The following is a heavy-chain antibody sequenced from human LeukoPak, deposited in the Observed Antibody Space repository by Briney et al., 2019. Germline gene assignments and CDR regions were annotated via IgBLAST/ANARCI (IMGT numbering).Heavy chain of an antibody. V-gene: IGHV5-51*01. D-gene: IGHD3-22*01. Sequence: SGESLQISCQGSGSSFTSYWIGWVRQMPGKGLEWMGIIYPGDSDTRYSPSFQGQVTISADKSISTAYLQWSSLKASDTAMYYCARRGYYDSSGYYAYWGQGTLVTVSS. CDR3: ARRGYYDSSGYYAY. J-gene: IGHJ4*02. CDR2: IYPGDSDT. CDR1: GSSFTSYW.